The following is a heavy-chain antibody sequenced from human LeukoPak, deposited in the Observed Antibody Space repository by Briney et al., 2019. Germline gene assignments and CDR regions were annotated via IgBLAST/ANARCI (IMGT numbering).Heavy chain of an antibody. Sequence: MTSETLSLTCTVSGGSISSYYWSWIRQPPGKGLEWIGYIYTSGSTNYNPSLKSRVTISVDTSRNQFSLKLSSVTAADTAVYYCARHGIWFGEYLRRTSDAFDIWGQGTMVTVSS. J-gene: IGHJ3*02. CDR2: IYTSGST. D-gene: IGHD3-10*01. CDR3: ARHGIWFGEYLRRTSDAFDI. V-gene: IGHV4-4*09. CDR1: GGSISSYY.